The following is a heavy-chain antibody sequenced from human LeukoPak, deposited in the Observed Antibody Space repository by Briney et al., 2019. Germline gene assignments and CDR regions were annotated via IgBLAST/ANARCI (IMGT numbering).Heavy chain of an antibody. Sequence: ASVKVSCKASGYTFTGSYMHWVRQAPGQGLEWMGWINPNSGGTNYAQKFQGRVTMTRDTSISTAYMELSRLRSDDTAVYYCAREGVVPAASNDYWGQGTLVTVSS. V-gene: IGHV1-2*02. D-gene: IGHD2-2*01. CDR1: GYTFTGSY. J-gene: IGHJ4*02. CDR2: INPNSGGT. CDR3: AREGVVPAASNDY.